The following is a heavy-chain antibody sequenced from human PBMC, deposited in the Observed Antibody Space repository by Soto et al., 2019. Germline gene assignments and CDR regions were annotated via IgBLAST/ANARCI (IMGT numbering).Heavy chain of an antibody. CDR2: ISSSSSDI. CDR3: ARARAEAGGGY. V-gene: IGHV3-21*01. J-gene: IGHJ4*02. CDR1: GFTFSSYS. Sequence: EVQLVESGGGLVKPGGSLRLSCAASGFTFSSYSMNWVRQAPGKGLEWVSSISSSSSDIYYADSVKGRFTISRDNNQMSLYLQMNSLKAEDTAVYYCARARAEAGGGYWGQGTLVTVSS. D-gene: IGHD6-13*01.